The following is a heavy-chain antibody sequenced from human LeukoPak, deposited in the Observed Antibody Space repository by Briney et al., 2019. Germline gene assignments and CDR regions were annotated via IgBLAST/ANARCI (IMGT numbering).Heavy chain of an antibody. V-gene: IGHV3-48*01. Sequence: GGSLRLSCAASGFPFSRYSMNWVRQAPGKGLEWVSYISSSSSTIYYADSVKGRFTISRDNAKNSLYLQMNSLRAEDTAVYYCARVYYPAYFDYWGQGTLVTVSS. CDR1: GFPFSRYS. CDR3: ARVYYPAYFDY. D-gene: IGHD3-10*01. J-gene: IGHJ4*02. CDR2: ISSSSSTI.